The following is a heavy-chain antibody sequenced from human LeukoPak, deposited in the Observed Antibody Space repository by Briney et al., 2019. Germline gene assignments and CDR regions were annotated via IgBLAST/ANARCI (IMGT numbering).Heavy chain of an antibody. D-gene: IGHD5-24*01. CDR3: ARGRDGYNLNFYYMDV. V-gene: IGHV4-59*01. CDR2: LSHSGNF. Sequence: SETLSLTCSVSGGSISKYYWSWTRQPPGKGLEWVGHLSHSGNFKYSPSLKSRVTISLDTSENQFSLKLSSVTAADTAVYYCARGRDGYNLNFYYMDVWGKGATVTVSS. J-gene: IGHJ6*03. CDR1: GGSISKYY.